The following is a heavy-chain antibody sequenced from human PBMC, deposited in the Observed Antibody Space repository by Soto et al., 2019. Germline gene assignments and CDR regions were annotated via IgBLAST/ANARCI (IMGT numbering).Heavy chain of an antibody. J-gene: IGHJ4*02. Sequence: EVQLLESGGGLVQPGGSLRLSCAASGFTFSSYAMSWVRQAPGKGLEWVSAISGSGGSTYYADSVKGGFTLSRDNSKNSLYQQMNSLRAEDTAVYYCAKNAVATLTDPFDYWGQGTLVTVSS. V-gene: IGHV3-23*01. CDR1: GFTFSSYA. CDR2: ISGSGGST. CDR3: AKNAVATLTDPFDY. D-gene: IGHD5-12*01.